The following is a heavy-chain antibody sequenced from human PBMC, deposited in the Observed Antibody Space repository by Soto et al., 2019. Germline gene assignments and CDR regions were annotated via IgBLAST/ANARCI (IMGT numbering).Heavy chain of an antibody. Sequence: QVQLQESGPGLVKPSETLSLTCTVSGGSISSYYWSWIRQPPGKGLEWIGYIYYSGSTNYNPSLKSRVTISVDTSKNQFSLKLSSVTAADTAVYYCARILTRTMCMDVWGQGTTVTVSS. CDR2: IYYSGST. V-gene: IGHV4-59*08. CDR1: GGSISSYY. CDR3: ARILTRTMCMDV. J-gene: IGHJ6*02. D-gene: IGHD3-9*01.